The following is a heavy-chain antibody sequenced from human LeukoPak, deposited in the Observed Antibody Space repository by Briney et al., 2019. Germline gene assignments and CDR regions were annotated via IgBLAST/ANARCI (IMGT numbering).Heavy chain of an antibody. CDR2: INSDENT. V-gene: IGHV3-23*01. CDR3: ATTEYQLLHLVY. D-gene: IGHD2/OR15-2a*01. CDR1: GLTFSSSV. Sequence: QPGGSLRLSCAASGLTFSSSVLSWARQDPGKGLEWVSTINSDENTYYADAVKGRFTISRDTSKNTLYLQMNSLRAEDTAVYYCATTEYQLLHLVYWGQGTLVTVSS. J-gene: IGHJ4*02.